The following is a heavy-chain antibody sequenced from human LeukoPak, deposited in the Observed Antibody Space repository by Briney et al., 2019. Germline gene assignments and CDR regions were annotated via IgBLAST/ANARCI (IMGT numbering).Heavy chain of an antibody. V-gene: IGHV5-51*01. Sequence: GESLKISCKGSGSPFTEYWIGWVRQLPGKGLEWTGNIYPADSDTRYSSSFPGQVPISGGKCNSTAYLQWSRLKASDPNIYYCARPPGVISPIDSWGQGTLVTVSS. J-gene: IGHJ4*02. CDR2: IYPADSDT. CDR1: GSPFTEYW. CDR3: ARPPGVISPIDS. D-gene: IGHD3-10*01.